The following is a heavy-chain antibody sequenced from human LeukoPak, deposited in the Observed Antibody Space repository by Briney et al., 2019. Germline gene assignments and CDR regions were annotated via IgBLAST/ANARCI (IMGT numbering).Heavy chain of an antibody. V-gene: IGHV3-21*01. CDR2: ISSSSSYI. CDR3: ASTYDSSGYLGWFDP. CDR1: GLTFRTYS. Sequence: GGSLELSWEPSGLTFRTYSRNWARQAQGRGREWVSSISSSSSYIYYADSVKGRFTISRDNAKNSLYLQMNSLRAEDTAVYYCASTYDSSGYLGWFDPWGQGTLVTVSS. J-gene: IGHJ5*02. D-gene: IGHD3-22*01.